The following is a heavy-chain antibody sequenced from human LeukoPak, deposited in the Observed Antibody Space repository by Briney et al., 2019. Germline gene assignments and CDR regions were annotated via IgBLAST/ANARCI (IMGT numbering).Heavy chain of an antibody. V-gene: IGHV1-2*06. J-gene: IGHJ4*02. CDR2: INPNSGGT. CDR1: GYTFTGYY. Sequence: ASVKVSCKASGYTFTGYYIHWVRQAPGQGLEWMGRINPNSGGTNYAQKFQGRVSMTTDTSTSTAYMELRSLRSDDTAVYYCARDGYTFGGVKTRFDFWGQGTLVTVSS. D-gene: IGHD3-16*01. CDR3: ARDGYTFGGVKTRFDF.